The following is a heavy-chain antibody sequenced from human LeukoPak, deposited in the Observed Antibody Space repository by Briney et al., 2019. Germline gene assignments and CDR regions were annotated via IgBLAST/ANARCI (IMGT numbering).Heavy chain of an antibody. J-gene: IGHJ4*02. D-gene: IGHD3-10*01. CDR3: AGGQWFGDLLFG. CDR2: ISSSSGTM. V-gene: IGHV3-48*01. CDR1: GFTFSSYM. Sequence: PGGSLRLSCAASGFTFSSYMMNWVRQAPGKGLEWVSYISSSSGTMYYTDSVKGRFTISRDNAKNSLYLQMNSPRAEDTAVYYCAGGQWFGDLLFGWGQGTLVTVSS.